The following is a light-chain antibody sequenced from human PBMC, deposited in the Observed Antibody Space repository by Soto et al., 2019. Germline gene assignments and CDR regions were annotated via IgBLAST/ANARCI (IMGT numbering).Light chain of an antibody. CDR2: GAS. CDR1: QSVSSN. J-gene: IGKJ1*01. CDR3: QQYNNWPPWT. V-gene: IGKV3-15*01. Sequence: EIVVTQSPATLSVSPGERATLSCRASQSVSSNLAWYQQKPGQALRLLIYGASTRATGIPARFSGSGSGTEFTLTISSLQSEDFAVYYCQQYNNWPPWTFGQGTKVEIK.